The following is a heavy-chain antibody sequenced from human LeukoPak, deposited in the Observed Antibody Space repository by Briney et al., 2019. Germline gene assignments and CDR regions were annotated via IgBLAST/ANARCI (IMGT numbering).Heavy chain of an antibody. CDR3: AKHLAGDCAGDFCYMDH. CDR2: INIRRGST. V-gene: IGHV3-23*01. CDR1: GFSFSSYA. J-gene: IGHJ4*02. Sequence: PGGSLRLSCAASGFSFSSYAMTWVRQAPGKGLEGVSDINIRRGSTYSDSAKGRFTISRDNSKNTLYLLMNSRRADDTAVYCCAKHLAGDCAGDFCYMDHWGQGTLVAVSS. D-gene: IGHD2-21*01.